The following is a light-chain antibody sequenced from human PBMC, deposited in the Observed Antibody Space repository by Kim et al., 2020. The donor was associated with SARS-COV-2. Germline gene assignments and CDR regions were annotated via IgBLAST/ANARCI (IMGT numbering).Light chain of an antibody. CDR2: WAS. CDR3: QQYYTTPCT. Sequence: DIVMTQSPDSLAVSLGERATINCKSSQSVLSYSNNKNYLAWYQQRPGQPPKLLIYWASTRESGVPARFSGSGSGTDFTLTISSLQAEDVSVYYCQQYYTTPCTFGQGTKVDIK. CDR1: QSVLSYSNNKNY. V-gene: IGKV4-1*01. J-gene: IGKJ1*01.